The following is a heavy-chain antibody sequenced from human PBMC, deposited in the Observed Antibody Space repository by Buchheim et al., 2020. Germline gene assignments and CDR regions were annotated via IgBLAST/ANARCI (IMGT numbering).Heavy chain of an antibody. Sequence: QVQLQQWGAGLLKPSETLSLTCAVYGGPFSGYYWSWIRQPPGKGLEWSGEINHRGSTNYNPSLKSRVTISVDTSKNQFSLKLSSVTAAYTAVYYCARWGIAAQLGVWFDPWGQGTL. CDR3: ARWGIAAQLGVWFDP. CDR2: INHRGST. V-gene: IGHV4-34*01. J-gene: IGHJ5*02. CDR1: GGPFSGYY. D-gene: IGHD6-13*01.